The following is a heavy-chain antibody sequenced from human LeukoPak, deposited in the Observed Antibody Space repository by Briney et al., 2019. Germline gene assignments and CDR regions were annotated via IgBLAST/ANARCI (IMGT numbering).Heavy chain of an antibody. V-gene: IGHV1-69*04. CDR1: GGTFSSYA. J-gene: IGHJ6*02. Sequence: SVKVSCKASGGTFSSYAISWVRQAPGQGLEWMGRIIPILGIASYAQKLQGRVTMTTDTSTSTAYMELRSLRSDDTAVYYCARDFYQLLSSYYYYYGMDVWGQGTTVTVSS. CDR2: IIPILGIA. CDR3: ARDFYQLLSSYYYYYGMDV. D-gene: IGHD2-2*01.